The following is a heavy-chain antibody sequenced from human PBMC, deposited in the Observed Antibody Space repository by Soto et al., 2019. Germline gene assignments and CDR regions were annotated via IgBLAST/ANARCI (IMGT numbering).Heavy chain of an antibody. V-gene: IGHV5-51*01. J-gene: IGHJ4*02. CDR2: IYPGDSDT. CDR3: ARRQYYDSSGYYHPFDY. D-gene: IGHD3-22*01. CDR1: GYSFTSYW. Sequence: PGESLKISCKGSGYSFTSYWIGWVRQMPGKGLEWMGIIYPGDSDTRYSPFFQGQVTISADKSISTAYLQWSSLKASDTAMYYCARRQYYDSSGYYHPFDYWGQGTLVTVSS.